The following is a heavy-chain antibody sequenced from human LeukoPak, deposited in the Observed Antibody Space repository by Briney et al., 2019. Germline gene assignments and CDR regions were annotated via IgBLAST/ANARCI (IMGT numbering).Heavy chain of an antibody. V-gene: IGHV4-59*01. CDR2: IYYSGST. D-gene: IGHD3-10*01. Sequence: SETLSLTCTVSGVSISSYYWSWIRQPPGKGLEWIGYIYYSGSTNYNPSLKSRVTISVDASKNQFSLKLSSVTAADTAVYYCARDRYGSGSYIDYWGQGTLVTVSS. J-gene: IGHJ4*02. CDR3: ARDRYGSGSYIDY. CDR1: GVSISSYY.